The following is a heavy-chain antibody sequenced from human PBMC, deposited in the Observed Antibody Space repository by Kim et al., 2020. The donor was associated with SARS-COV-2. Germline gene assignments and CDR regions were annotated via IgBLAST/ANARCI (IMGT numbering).Heavy chain of an antibody. CDR1: GFTFSSYA. D-gene: IGHD2-2*01. J-gene: IGHJ4*02. V-gene: IGHV3-23*01. Sequence: GGSLRLSCAASGFTFSSYAMSWVRQAPGKGLEWVSAISGSGGSTYYADSVKGRFTISRDNSKNTLYLQMNSLRAEDTAVYYCAKGKPAAMKTRVPPPDYWGQGTLVTVSS. CDR3: AKGKPAAMKTRVPPPDY. CDR2: ISGSGGST.